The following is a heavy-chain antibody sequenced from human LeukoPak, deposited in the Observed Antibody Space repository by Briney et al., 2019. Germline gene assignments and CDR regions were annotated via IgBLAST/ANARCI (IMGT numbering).Heavy chain of an antibody. J-gene: IGHJ6*02. D-gene: IGHD3-10*01. CDR1: GYSFTNYW. CDR3: ARDYYGSGSYAYYYGMDV. V-gene: IGHV5-10-1*01. CDR2: IDPSDSYT. Sequence: PGESLKISCKGSGYSFTNYWIGWVRQMPGKGLEWMGRIDPSDSYTNYSPSFQGHVTISADKSISTAYLQWSSLKASDTAMYYCARDYYGSGSYAYYYGMDVWGQGTTVTVSS.